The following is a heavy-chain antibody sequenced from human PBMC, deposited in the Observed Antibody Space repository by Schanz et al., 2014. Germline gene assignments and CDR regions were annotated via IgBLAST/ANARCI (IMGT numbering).Heavy chain of an antibody. Sequence: VQLVESGGGLVQPGGSLRLSCAASGFTFSNYWMSWVRQAPGKGLEWVAFIHYDGTYKYYADSVKGRFTISRDNSENTLYLQMISLRAEDTAVYYCAKLDGYAYGSMGQEYFDYWGQGTLVSVSS. D-gene: IGHD5-18*01. CDR3: AKLDGYAYGSMGQEYFDY. CDR1: GFTFSNYW. J-gene: IGHJ4*02. CDR2: IHYDGTYK. V-gene: IGHV3-30*02.